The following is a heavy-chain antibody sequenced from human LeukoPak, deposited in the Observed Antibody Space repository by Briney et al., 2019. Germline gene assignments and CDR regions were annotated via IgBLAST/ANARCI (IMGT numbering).Heavy chain of an antibody. J-gene: IGHJ4*02. Sequence: SQTLSLTCAISGDSVSSNSPTWNWIRQSPSRGLEWLGRTYYRSKWYNEYAVSVKSRITINPDTSNNKFYLHLNSVTPEDTAVYYCARYHYASGLINWGQGTLVTVSS. CDR1: GDSVSSNSPT. CDR3: ARYHYASGLIN. CDR2: TYYRSKWYN. V-gene: IGHV6-1*01. D-gene: IGHD3-10*01.